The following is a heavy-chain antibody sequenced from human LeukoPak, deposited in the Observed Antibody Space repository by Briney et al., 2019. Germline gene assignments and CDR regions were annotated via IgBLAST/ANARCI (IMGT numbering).Heavy chain of an antibody. CDR1: GYTFTSYA. D-gene: IGHD1-26*01. CDR3: ARLGDPIVGATVDY. V-gene: IGHV1-3*01. J-gene: IGHJ4*02. Sequence: GASVKVSCKASGYTFTSYAMHWVRQAPGQRLEWMGWINAGNGNTKYSQEFQGRVTITRDTSASTAYMELSRLRSDDTAVYYCARLGDPIVGATVDYWGQGTLVTVSS. CDR2: INAGNGNT.